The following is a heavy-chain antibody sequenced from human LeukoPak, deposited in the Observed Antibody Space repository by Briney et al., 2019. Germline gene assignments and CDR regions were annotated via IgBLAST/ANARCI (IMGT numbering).Heavy chain of an antibody. Sequence: GGSLRLSCAASGFTVSSNYMSWVRQAPGKGLEWVSIIYSGGSTYYADSVKGRFTISRDNSKNTLYLLMNSLRAEDTAVYYCARGEDWNLDHFYYYMDVWGKGTTVTVSS. CDR3: ARGEDWNLDHFYYYMDV. D-gene: IGHD1-1*01. CDR1: GFTVSSNY. V-gene: IGHV3-53*01. CDR2: IYSGGST. J-gene: IGHJ6*03.